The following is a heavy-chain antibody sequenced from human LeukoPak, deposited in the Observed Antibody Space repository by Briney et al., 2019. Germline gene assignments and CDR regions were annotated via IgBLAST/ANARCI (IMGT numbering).Heavy chain of an antibody. CDR3: ARDPSGPPDY. Sequence: GGSLRLSCAASGFTFSSYAMHWVRQAPGKELEWVAVISYDGSNKYYADSVKGRFTISRDNSKNTLYLQMNSLRAEDTAVYYCARDPSGPPDYWGQGTLVTVSS. CDR2: ISYDGSNK. V-gene: IGHV3-30*04. J-gene: IGHJ4*02. CDR1: GFTFSSYA. D-gene: IGHD3-3*01.